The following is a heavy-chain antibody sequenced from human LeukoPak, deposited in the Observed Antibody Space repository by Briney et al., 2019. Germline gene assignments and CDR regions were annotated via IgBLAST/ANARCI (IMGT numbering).Heavy chain of an antibody. CDR3: ARDAQVRIAAAGIGWFDP. CDR2: IYTSGST. J-gene: IGHJ5*02. V-gene: IGHV4-4*07. Sequence: SETLSLTCTVSGGSISSYYWSWIRQPAGKGLEWIGRIYTSGSTNYNPSLKSRVTMSVDTPKNQFSLKLSSVTAADTAVYYCARDAQVRIAAAGIGWFDPWGQGTLVTVSS. CDR1: GGSISSYY. D-gene: IGHD6-13*01.